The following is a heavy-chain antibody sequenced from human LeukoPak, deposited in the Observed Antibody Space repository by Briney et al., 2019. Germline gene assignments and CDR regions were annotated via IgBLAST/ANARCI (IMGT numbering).Heavy chain of an antibody. J-gene: IGHJ3*01. D-gene: IGHD2-2*01. CDR3: AREIDCSSASCYDPEGPYAFDV. Sequence: GGSLRLSCAASVFMFSRYTMNWVRQAPGKGLDWVSSISTSTSSSTIYYADSVKGRFTISRDDAKNSVYLQMNALRPEDTAMYYCAREIDCSSASCYDPEGPYAFDVWGQGTMVIVSS. CDR2: ISTSTSSSTI. V-gene: IGHV3-21*01. CDR1: VFMFSRYT.